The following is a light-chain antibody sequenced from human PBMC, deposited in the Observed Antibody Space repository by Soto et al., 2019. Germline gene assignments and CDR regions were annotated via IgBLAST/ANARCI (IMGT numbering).Light chain of an antibody. CDR1: SSDVGSYNS. V-gene: IGLV2-14*01. CDR2: GVS. J-gene: IGLJ1*01. Sequence: QSALTQPASVSGSPGQSITISCTGTSSDVGSYNSVSWYQQHPGKAPKLMIYGVSNRPSGVSIRFSGSKSGNTASLTISGLQAEDESDYYCSSYTTSASYVFGTGTKVTVL. CDR3: SSYTTSASYV.